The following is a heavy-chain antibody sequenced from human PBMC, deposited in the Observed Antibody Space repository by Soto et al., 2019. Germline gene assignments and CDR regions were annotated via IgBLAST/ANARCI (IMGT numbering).Heavy chain of an antibody. CDR3: STTVITAPLFEY. V-gene: IGHV3-72*01. Sequence: EVQLVESGGGLVQPGGSLRLSCEGSGFTFSGHYLDWVRHAPGKGLEWLGRIRNKPNGHTTAYAASVNGRFTISRDDSKNLVYLQMNSLKSEDTALYYCSTTVITAPLFEYWGQGTLVAVSS. D-gene: IGHD2-21*02. J-gene: IGHJ4*02. CDR2: IRNKPNGHTT. CDR1: GFTFSGHY.